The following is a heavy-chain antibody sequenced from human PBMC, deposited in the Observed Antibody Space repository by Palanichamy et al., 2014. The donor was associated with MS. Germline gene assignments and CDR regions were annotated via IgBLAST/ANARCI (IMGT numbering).Heavy chain of an antibody. J-gene: IGHJ6*02. V-gene: IGHV3-66*01. CDR1: GFTVSSNY. CDR2: IYSGGST. Sequence: EVQLVESGGGLVQPGGSLRLSCAASGFTVSSNYMSWVRQAPGKGLEWVSVIYSGGSTYYADSVKDRFIISRDNSKNTLYPQMNSLRAEDTAVYFCARGDSSSTPIYYYYGMDVWGQGTTVTVSS. CDR3: ARGDSSSTPIYYYYGMDV. D-gene: IGHD6-6*01.